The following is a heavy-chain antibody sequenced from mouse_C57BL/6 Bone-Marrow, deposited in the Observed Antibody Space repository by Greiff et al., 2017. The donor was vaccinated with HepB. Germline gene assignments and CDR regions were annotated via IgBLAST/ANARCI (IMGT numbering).Heavy chain of an antibody. CDR3: ARHVPITTVVARYWYFDV. CDR2: FYPGSGSI. D-gene: IGHD1-1*01. CDR1: GYTFTEYT. Sequence: VQLQESGAELVKPGASVKLSCKASGYTFTEYTIHWVKQRSGQGLEWIGWFYPGSGSIKYNEKFKDKATLTADKSSSTVYMELSRLTSEDSAVYFCARHVPITTVVARYWYFDVWGTGTTVTVSS. J-gene: IGHJ1*03. V-gene: IGHV1-62-2*01.